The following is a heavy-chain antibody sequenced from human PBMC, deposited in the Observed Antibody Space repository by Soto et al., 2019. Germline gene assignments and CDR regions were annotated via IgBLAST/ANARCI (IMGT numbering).Heavy chain of an antibody. CDR2: INPDGSRT. V-gene: IGHV3-74*01. CDR1: GFTFTSYW. D-gene: IGHD4-17*01. J-gene: IGHJ4*01. Sequence: EVQLVESGGDLVQPGGSLRLSCAASGFTFTSYWMHWVRQSPGKGLVCVSRINPDGSRTSYADSVKGRFTISRDNAKNTLYLQMNSLGADDTAVYYCARVAVTTYYFDYWGHGTLVTVSS. CDR3: ARVAVTTYYFDY.